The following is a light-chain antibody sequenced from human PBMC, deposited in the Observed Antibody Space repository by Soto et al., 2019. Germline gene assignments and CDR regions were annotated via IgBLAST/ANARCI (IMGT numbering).Light chain of an antibody. CDR3: CSYGGSFYV. J-gene: IGLJ1*01. CDR2: DVS. V-gene: IGLV2-11*01. CDR1: SSDVGAYNF. Sequence: QSVLTQPRSVSGSPGQSVTISCTGTSSDVGAYNFVSWYQQHPGKAPKLVIFDVSQRPSGVPDRFSGSKSGSTASLTISGLQPEDEADYYCCSYGGSFYVIGPGTKVTVL.